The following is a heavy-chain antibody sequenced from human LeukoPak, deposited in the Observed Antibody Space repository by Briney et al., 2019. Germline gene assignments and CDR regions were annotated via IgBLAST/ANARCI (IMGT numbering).Heavy chain of an antibody. CDR1: GDSISSSNCY. Sequence: SETLSLTCTVSGDSISSSNCYWGWIRQPPGKGLEWIGSVDHSGGTYYNPSLRSRVSISVDTSKNQFSLKLSSETAADTAVYSCAGFTFFRGVITFDYWGQGTLVTVSS. CDR3: AGFTFFRGVITFDY. D-gene: IGHD3-10*01. J-gene: IGHJ4*02. V-gene: IGHV4-39*07. CDR2: VDHSGGT.